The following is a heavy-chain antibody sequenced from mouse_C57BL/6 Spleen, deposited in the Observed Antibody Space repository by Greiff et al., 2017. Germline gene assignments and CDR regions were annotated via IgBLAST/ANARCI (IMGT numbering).Heavy chain of an antibody. J-gene: IGHJ1*01. V-gene: IGHV1-61*01. CDR2: IYPSDSET. CDR3: ARNDYRYFDV. Sequence: QVQLQQPGAELVRPGSSVKLSCKASGYTFTSYWMDWVKQRPGQGLEWIGNIYPSDSETHYNQKFKDKATLTVDKSSSTAYMQLSSLTSEDSAVYYCARNDYRYFDVWGPGTTVTVSS. CDR1: GYTFTSYW. D-gene: IGHD2-4*01.